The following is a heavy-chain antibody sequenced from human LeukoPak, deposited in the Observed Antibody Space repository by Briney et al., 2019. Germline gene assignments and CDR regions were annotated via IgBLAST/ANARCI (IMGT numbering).Heavy chain of an antibody. CDR1: GFTFSTYW. CDR3: ARGELLDY. Sequence: PRGSLRLYCAASGFTFSTYWMHWVRQAPGKGLVWVSRIKSDGSTTNYADSVKGRFTISRDNAKNTLYLQMNGLRAEDTAVYYCARGELLDYWGQGTLVTVSS. D-gene: IGHD1-7*01. CDR2: IKSDGSTT. V-gene: IGHV3-74*01. J-gene: IGHJ4*02.